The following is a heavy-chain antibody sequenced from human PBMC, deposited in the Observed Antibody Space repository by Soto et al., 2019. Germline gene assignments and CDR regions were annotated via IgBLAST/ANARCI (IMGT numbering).Heavy chain of an antibody. V-gene: IGHV4-30-2*01. J-gene: IGHJ4*02. D-gene: IGHD3-22*01. Sequence: QLQLQESGSGLVKPSQTLSLTCAVSGGSISSGGYSWSWIRQPPGKGLEWIGYIYHSGSTYYNPSLKSRVTISVDRSKNQFSLKLISVTAADTAVYYCARGTRSGYGPASMYYFDYWGQGTLVTVSS. CDR3: ARGTRSGYGPASMYYFDY. CDR1: GGSISSGGYS. CDR2: IYHSGST.